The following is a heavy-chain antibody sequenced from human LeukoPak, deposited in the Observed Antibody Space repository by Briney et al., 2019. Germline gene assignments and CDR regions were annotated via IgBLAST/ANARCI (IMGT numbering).Heavy chain of an antibody. CDR3: AAIMVVTAGVAFNI. Sequence: ASVKVSCKASGYTFTSYDINWVRQATGQGLDWMGWMSPNSDNRGYEQNFQGRVPMTMDTSISTAYMEPSSLRSEDTAVYYCAAIMVVTAGVAFNIWGQGTMVTVSS. CDR2: MSPNSDNR. CDR1: GYTFTSYD. J-gene: IGHJ3*02. D-gene: IGHD2-21*02. V-gene: IGHV1-8*01.